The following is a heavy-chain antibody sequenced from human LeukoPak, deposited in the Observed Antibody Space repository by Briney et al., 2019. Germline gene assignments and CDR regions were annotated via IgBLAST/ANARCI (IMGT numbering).Heavy chain of an antibody. CDR3: ARRLAGTEDY. D-gene: IGHD6-13*01. J-gene: IGHJ4*02. Sequence: SETLSLTCTVSGGSISSSSYYWGWIRQPPGKGLEWIGSIYYSGSTYYNPSLKSRVTISVDTSKNQFSLKLSSVTTADTAVYYCARRLAGTEDYWGQGTLVTVSS. CDR1: GGSISSSSYY. V-gene: IGHV4-39*01. CDR2: IYYSGST.